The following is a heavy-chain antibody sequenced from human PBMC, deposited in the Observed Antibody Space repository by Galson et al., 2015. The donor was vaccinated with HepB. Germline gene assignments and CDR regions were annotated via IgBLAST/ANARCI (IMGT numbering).Heavy chain of an antibody. Sequence: SLRLSCAASGFTFNTYSMNWVRQAPGKGLEWVSYISSSSRTFYYADSVKGRFTISRDNAKNSVYLQMNSLRDDDTAVYFCLRGGGTAEAGTHYFDYWGQGTLVTVSS. CDR1: GFTFNTYS. V-gene: IGHV3-48*02. D-gene: IGHD6-13*01. J-gene: IGHJ4*02. CDR2: ISSSSRTF. CDR3: LRGGGTAEAGTHYFDY.